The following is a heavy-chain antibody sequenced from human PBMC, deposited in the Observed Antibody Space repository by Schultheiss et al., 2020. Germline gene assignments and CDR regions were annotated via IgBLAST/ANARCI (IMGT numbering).Heavy chain of an antibody. Sequence: GESLKISCKGSGYSFTSYWISWVRQMPGKGLEWMGIIYPGDSDTRYSPSFQGQVTISADKSISTAYLQWSSLKASDTAMYYCAIRPRAGDYGMDVWGQGTTVTVYS. D-gene: IGHD3-10*01. V-gene: IGHV5-51*01. CDR3: AIRPRAGDYGMDV. J-gene: IGHJ6*02. CDR2: IYPGDSDT. CDR1: GYSFTSYW.